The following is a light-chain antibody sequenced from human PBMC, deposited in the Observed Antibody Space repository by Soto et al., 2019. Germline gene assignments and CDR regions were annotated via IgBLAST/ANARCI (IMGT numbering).Light chain of an antibody. J-gene: IGLJ3*02. CDR1: SSDVGGYTY. CDR2: EVR. Sequence: QSALTQPASVSGSPGQSITISCTGTSSDVGGYTYVSWYQQHPGKAHKLLISEVRNRPSGVSHSFSGDKSGNTASLTISGLQAGDEADYYCSSYTSSSTLVFGGGTKLTVL. V-gene: IGLV2-14*01. CDR3: SSYTSSSTLV.